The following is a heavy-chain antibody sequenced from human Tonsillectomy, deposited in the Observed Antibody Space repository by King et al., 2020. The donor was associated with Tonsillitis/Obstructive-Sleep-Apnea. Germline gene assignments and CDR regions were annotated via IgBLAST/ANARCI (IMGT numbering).Heavy chain of an antibody. Sequence: VQLVESGAEMKKAGESLKISCKGSGYRFANYWSVWVRQNPGEDLEWVWGIRPRDSDSQYMPSFQGQVTVSADKSNSTAYLQWSSLKVSDSATYYCARLSNVDFWALTFDYWGQGTQVTVSS. CDR1: GYRFANYW. CDR2: IRPRDSDS. J-gene: IGHJ4*02. D-gene: IGHD3/OR15-3a*01. CDR3: ARLSNVDFWALTFDY. V-gene: IGHV5-51*01.